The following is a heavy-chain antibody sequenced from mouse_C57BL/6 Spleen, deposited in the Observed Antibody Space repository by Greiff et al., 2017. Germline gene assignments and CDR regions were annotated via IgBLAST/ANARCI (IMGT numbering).Heavy chain of an antibody. CDR1: GFSLTSYG. CDR2: IWSGGST. Sequence: VMLVESGPGLVQPSQSLSITCTVSGFSLTSYGVHWVRQSPGKGLEWLGVIWSGGSTDYNAAFISRLSISKDNSKCQVFFKMNSLQADDTAIYYCARTNWAYAMDYWGQGTSVTVSS. J-gene: IGHJ4*01. V-gene: IGHV2-2*01. CDR3: ARTNWAYAMDY. D-gene: IGHD4-1*01.